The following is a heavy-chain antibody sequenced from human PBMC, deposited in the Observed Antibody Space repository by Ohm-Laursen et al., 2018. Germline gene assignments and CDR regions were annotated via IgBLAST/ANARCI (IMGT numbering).Heavy chain of an antibody. CDR1: GGSISSYY. J-gene: IGHJ4*02. Sequence: SDTLSLICTVSGGSISSYYWSWIRQPPGKGLEWIGYISYSGSTNDNPSLKSRVTILVDTSKSQFSLKLSSVTAADTAVYYCARDVGSTGVDYWGQGTLVTVSS. D-gene: IGHD1-1*01. CDR3: ARDVGSTGVDY. CDR2: ISYSGST. V-gene: IGHV4-59*12.